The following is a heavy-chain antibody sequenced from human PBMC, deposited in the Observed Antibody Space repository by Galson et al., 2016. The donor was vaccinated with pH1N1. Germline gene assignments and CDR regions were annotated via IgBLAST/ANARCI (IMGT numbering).Heavy chain of an antibody. J-gene: IGHJ4*02. CDR3: AREWGIGAAGPLDS. CDR1: GFTLSDYY. CDR2: IGSSGNV. D-gene: IGHD6-13*01. V-gene: IGHV3-11*01. Sequence: SLRLSCAASGFTLSDYYMNWIRETPERGLEWLSSIGSSGNVAYADSVKGRFTISRDNAQNSLLLQMDSLRVDYTALYYCAREWGIGAAGPLDSWGQGALVIVSS.